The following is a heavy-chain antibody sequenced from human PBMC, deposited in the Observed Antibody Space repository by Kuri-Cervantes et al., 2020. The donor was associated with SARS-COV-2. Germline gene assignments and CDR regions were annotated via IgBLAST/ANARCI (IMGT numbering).Heavy chain of an antibody. J-gene: IGHJ3*01. CDR2: IIPILGTA. CDR3: ARDHCSSTGCYL. D-gene: IGHD2-2*01. Sequence: SVKVSCKASGGTFSSYAISWVRQAPGQGLEWMGRIIPILGTANYAQKFQGRVTITADKSTSTAYMELSSLRSEDTAVYYCARDHCSSTGCYLWGQGTMVTVSS. CDR1: GGTFSSYA. V-gene: IGHV1-69*04.